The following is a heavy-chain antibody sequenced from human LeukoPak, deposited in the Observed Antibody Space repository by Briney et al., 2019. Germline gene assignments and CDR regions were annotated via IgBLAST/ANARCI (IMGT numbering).Heavy chain of an antibody. CDR2: ISYSGAA. Sequence: PSGTLSLTCAVSGGSISSSNWWSWVRQPPGKGLEWIGRISYSGAAYYNPSLNSRVTLSVDTSQNQFSLRLSSVTAADTAVYYCARRGYLYGNWFDPWGQGTLVTVSS. CDR3: ARRGYLYGNWFDP. D-gene: IGHD6-13*01. CDR1: GGSISSSNW. J-gene: IGHJ5*02. V-gene: IGHV4-4*02.